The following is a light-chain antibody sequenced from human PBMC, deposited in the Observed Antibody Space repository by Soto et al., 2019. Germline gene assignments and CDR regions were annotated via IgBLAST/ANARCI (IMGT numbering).Light chain of an antibody. V-gene: IGLV1-40*01. CDR3: QSSDSSLSGVV. CDR2: GNS. CDR1: SSNIGAGYD. J-gene: IGLJ2*01. Sequence: QSVLTQPPSVSGAPGQRVTISCTGSSSNIGAGYDVHWYQQLPGTAPKLLIYGNSNRPSGVPDRFSGSKSGTSASLAITGPQAEEEADYYCQSSDSSLSGVVFGAGTKLTVL.